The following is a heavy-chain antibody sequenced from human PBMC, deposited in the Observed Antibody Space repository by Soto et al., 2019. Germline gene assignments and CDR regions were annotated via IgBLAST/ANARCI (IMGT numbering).Heavy chain of an antibody. CDR1: GLTVSNAY. CDR2: IYDNGTT. D-gene: IGHD3-10*01. V-gene: IGHV3-53*01. Sequence: AGGSLRLSCAASGLTVSNAYMAWVRQAPGMGLEWVSVIYDNGTTYYADSVKGRFTISRDTSTNTLSLQMDSLIAEDTAVYYCVRPLPSGRNYGLDVWGQGTTVTVSS. CDR3: VRPLPSGRNYGLDV. J-gene: IGHJ6*02.